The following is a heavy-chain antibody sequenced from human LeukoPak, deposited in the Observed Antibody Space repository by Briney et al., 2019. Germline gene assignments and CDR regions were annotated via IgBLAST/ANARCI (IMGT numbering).Heavy chain of an antibody. CDR2: INPSDGSI. Sequence: ASVKVSCKASGYTFTTYYMHWVRQAPGQGLEWMGIINPSDGSISYAQKFQGRVTVTRDTSTSTVYMELRSLRSEDTAVYYCASGDGYNLDYWGQGTLVTVSS. V-gene: IGHV1-46*01. J-gene: IGHJ4*02. CDR3: ASGDGYNLDY. CDR1: GYTFTTYY. D-gene: IGHD5-24*01.